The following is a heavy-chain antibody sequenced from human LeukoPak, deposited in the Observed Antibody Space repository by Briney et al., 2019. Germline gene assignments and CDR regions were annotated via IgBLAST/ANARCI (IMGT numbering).Heavy chain of an antibody. V-gene: IGHV4-34*01. D-gene: IGHD1-1*01. CDR3: ARLERLGPLDY. J-gene: IGHJ4*02. Sequence: SETLSLTCAVSGGSFSGYYWTWIRQPPGKGLEWIGEINHSGSANYNPSLKSRVTISLDTSKNQFSLKVSSVTAADTAVYYCARLERLGPLDYWGQGTLVTVSS. CDR2: INHSGSA. CDR1: GGSFSGYY.